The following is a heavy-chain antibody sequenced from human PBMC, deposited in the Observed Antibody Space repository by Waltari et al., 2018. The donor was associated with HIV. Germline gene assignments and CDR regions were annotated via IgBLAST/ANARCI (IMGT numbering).Heavy chain of an antibody. V-gene: IGHV4-34*01. Sequence: QVQLQQWGAGLLKPSETLSLTCAVYGGSFSGYYWSWIRQPPGKGLEWIGEINHSGSTNYTPSLKSRVTIAVDTPKNQFSLKLRSVTAADTAVDYWARRRGYDEGAGCDYWGQGTLVTVSS. J-gene: IGHJ4*02. CDR1: GGSFSGYY. D-gene: IGHD5-12*01. CDR3: ARRRGYDEGAGCDY. CDR2: INHSGST.